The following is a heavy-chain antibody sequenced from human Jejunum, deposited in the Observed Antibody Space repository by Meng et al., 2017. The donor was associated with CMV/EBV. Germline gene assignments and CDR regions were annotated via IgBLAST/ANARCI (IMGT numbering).Heavy chain of an antibody. CDR2: MNTDGSRT. Sequence: SLRLSCAASGFDFSRYWIHWVRQVPGKGLVWVSGMNTDGSRTFYADSVKGRFTISRDNAKNMLYLQMSSLSAEDTAVYYCADFEVGWGQGTLVTVSS. D-gene: IGHD1-26*01. CDR3: ADFEVG. J-gene: IGHJ4*02. CDR1: GFDFSRYW. V-gene: IGHV3-74*01.